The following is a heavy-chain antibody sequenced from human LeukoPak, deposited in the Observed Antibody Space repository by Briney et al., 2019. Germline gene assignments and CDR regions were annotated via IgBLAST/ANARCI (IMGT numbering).Heavy chain of an antibody. V-gene: IGHV3-7*01. CDR1: GFTFTNSW. CDR2: IKQDGSMK. CDR3: TRDTDGSLDY. Sequence: PGGSLRLSCAASGFTFTNSWMAWVRQAPGKGLEWVANIKQDGSMKHYADSLKGRFTISRDNPKNALYLQMNNLRADDTAVYYCTRDTDGSLDYWGQGILVTVAS. D-gene: IGHD1-26*01. J-gene: IGHJ4*02.